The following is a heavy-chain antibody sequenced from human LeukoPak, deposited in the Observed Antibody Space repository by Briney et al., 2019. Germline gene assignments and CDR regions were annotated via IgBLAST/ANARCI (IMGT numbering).Heavy chain of an antibody. V-gene: IGHV3-21*01. CDR2: ISSSSSYI. D-gene: IGHD3-9*01. Sequence: GGSLRLSCAASGFTFSSYSMNWVRQAPGKGLEWVSSISSSSSYIYYADSVKGRFTISRDNAKNSLYLQMNSLRAEDTAVYYCVGTTYYDILTGYQNRDFDYWGQGTLVTVSS. J-gene: IGHJ4*02. CDR1: GFTFSSYS. CDR3: VGTTYYDILTGYQNRDFDY.